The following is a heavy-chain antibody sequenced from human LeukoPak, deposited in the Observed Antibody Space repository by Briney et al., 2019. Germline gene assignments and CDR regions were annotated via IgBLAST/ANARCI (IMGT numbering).Heavy chain of an antibody. CDR1: DGSINGYY. J-gene: IGHJ4*02. CDR2: IYYSGST. V-gene: IGHV4-59*01. Sequence: SETLSLTCTVSDGSINGYYWSWIRQPPGKGLEWIGYIYYSGSTNYNPSLKSRVTISVDTSKNQFSLKLSSVTAADTAVYYCARGWSSSADYWGQGTLVTVSS. D-gene: IGHD6-6*01. CDR3: ARGWSSSADY.